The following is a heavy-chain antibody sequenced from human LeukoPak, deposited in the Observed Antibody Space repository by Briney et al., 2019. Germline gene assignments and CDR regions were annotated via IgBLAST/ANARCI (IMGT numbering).Heavy chain of an antibody. CDR1: GGTFSSYA. V-gene: IGHV1-69*04. CDR2: IIPILGIA. CDR3: ARVKVKDGSGSYPYYFDY. D-gene: IGHD3-10*01. Sequence: SVNVSCKASGGTFSSYAISWVRQAPGQGLEWMGRIIPILGIANYAQKFQGRVTITADKSTSTAYMELSSLRSEDTAVYYCARVKVKDGSGSYPYYFDYWGQGTLVTVSS. J-gene: IGHJ4*02.